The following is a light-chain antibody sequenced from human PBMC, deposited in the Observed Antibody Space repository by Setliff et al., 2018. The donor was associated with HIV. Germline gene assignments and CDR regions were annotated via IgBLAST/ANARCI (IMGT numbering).Light chain of an antibody. CDR3: SSYTSSVTLV. CDR2: DVS. CDR1: GSDVGAYNY. J-gene: IGLJ1*01. Sequence: QSVLAQPASVSGSPGQSITISCTGTGSDVGAYNYVSWYQQHPGRAPQLMIYDVSDRPSGVSNRFSGSKSGNTASLTISGLQADDEADYYCSSYTSSVTLVFGTGTKVTV. V-gene: IGLV2-14*03.